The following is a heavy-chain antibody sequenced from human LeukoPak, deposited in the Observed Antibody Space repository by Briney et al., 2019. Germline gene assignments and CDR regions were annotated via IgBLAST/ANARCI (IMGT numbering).Heavy chain of an antibody. V-gene: IGHV1-69*01. D-gene: IGHD2-15*01. Sequence: SVKVSCKASGGTFSSYAISWVRQAPGQGLEWMGGIIPIFGTANYAQKFQGRVAIIADESTSTAYMELSSLRSEDTAVYYCARGKNCSGGSCYLPTGWGQGTLVTVSS. CDR2: IIPIFGTA. J-gene: IGHJ4*02. CDR3: ARGKNCSGGSCYLPTG. CDR1: GGTFSSYA.